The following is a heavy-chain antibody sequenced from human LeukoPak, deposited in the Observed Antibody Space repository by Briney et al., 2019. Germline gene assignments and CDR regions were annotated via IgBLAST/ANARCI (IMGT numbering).Heavy chain of an antibody. V-gene: IGHV3-30*03. D-gene: IGHD3-22*01. CDR1: GFTFSSYG. Sequence: GGSLRLSCAASGFTFSSYGMHWVRQAPGKGREWVAVISYDGSNKYYADSVKGRFTISRDNSKNTLYLQMNSLRAEDTAVYYCARDRVMTTAFDAFDIWGQGTMVTVSS. CDR2: ISYDGSNK. CDR3: ARDRVMTTAFDAFDI. J-gene: IGHJ3*02.